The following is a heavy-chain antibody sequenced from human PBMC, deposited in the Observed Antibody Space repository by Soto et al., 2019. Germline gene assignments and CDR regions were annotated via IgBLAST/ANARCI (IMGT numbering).Heavy chain of an antibody. J-gene: IGHJ4*02. D-gene: IGHD3-3*02. Sequence: LDTLAVSWTFCGTSINSSGYYWRWIRQPPGKGLEWIGSMFYGVSTYYNPSLKSRVTVSVDTSKNQFSLNLRSVTAADTAVYYCARLPSRHLVDYWGQGTLVTVSS. CDR2: MFYGVST. CDR1: GTSINSSGYY. CDR3: ARLPSRHLVDY. V-gene: IGHV4-39*01.